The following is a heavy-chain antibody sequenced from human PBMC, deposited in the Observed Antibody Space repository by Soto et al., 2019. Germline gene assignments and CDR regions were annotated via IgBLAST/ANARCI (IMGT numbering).Heavy chain of an antibody. D-gene: IGHD4-4*01. J-gene: IGHJ4*02. CDR1: EFSVRSHY. V-gene: IGHV3-53*01. CDR3: ARGSYRAFDY. CDR2: IYSGGAT. Sequence: EVQLVESGGGLIQPGGSLRLSCAASEFSVRSHYLSWVRQAPGKGLEGVSGIYSGGATYYADSVKGRFTFSRDNSKNTLYLQMNSLRVEDTAVYYCARGSYRAFDYWGQGTLVTVSS.